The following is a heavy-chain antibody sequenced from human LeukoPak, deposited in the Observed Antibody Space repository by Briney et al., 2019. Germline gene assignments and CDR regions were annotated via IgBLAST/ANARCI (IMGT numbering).Heavy chain of an antibody. J-gene: IGHJ4*02. CDR2: ISNDGSNK. Sequence: GGSLRLSCAASGFTFSSYGMHWVRQAPGKGLEWVAVISNDGSNKYYADSVKGRFTISRDNSKNTLYLQMNSLRAEDTAVYYCAKDLYGDYPYWGQGTLVTVSS. D-gene: IGHD4-17*01. CDR3: AKDLYGDYPY. V-gene: IGHV3-30*18. CDR1: GFTFSSYG.